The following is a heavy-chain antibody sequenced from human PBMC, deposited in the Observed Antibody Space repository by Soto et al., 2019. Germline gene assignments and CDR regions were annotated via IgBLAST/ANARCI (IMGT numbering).Heavy chain of an antibody. V-gene: IGHV3-23*01. CDR1: GFTFSSDV. D-gene: IGHD2-15*01. CDR2: ISGSSSTI. Sequence: EVQLLESGGGLIQSGGSLRLSCEASGFTFSSDVMSWVRQAPGKGLEWVSAISGSSSTIYYADSVKGRFTISRDNSRSTVFLQMNSLRVEDTAVYFCARVGDTFDIWGQGTMVTVSS. J-gene: IGHJ3*02. CDR3: ARVGDTFDI.